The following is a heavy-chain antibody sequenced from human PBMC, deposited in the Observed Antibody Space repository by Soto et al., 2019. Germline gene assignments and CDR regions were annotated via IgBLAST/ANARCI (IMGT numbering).Heavy chain of an antibody. CDR1: GFTFSTYS. D-gene: IGHD2-21*02. J-gene: IGHJ4*02. CDR3: VRDRAPRGVTPFYIDY. V-gene: IGHV3-48*02. Sequence: GGSLRLSCAASGFTFSTYSMSWVRQAPGKGLEWVSYISGGSKTIYYADSVRGRFTISRDNAKNSMYLQMNSLRDEDTAVYFCVRDRAPRGVTPFYIDYWGQGVLVTVSS. CDR2: ISGGSKTI.